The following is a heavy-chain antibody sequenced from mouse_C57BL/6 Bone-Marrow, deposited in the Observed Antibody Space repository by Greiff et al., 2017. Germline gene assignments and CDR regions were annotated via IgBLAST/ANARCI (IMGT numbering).Heavy chain of an antibody. CDR1: GFTFSSYG. CDR2: ISSGGSYT. CDR3: ASLLLITEYFDV. D-gene: IGHD2-10*01. V-gene: IGHV5-6*01. Sequence: EVQGVESGGDLVKPGGSLKLSCAASGFTFSSYGMSWVRQTPDKRLEWVATISSGGSYTYYPDSVKGRFTISRDNAKNTLYLQMSSLKSEDTAMYYCASLLLITEYFDVWGTGTTVTVSS. J-gene: IGHJ1*03.